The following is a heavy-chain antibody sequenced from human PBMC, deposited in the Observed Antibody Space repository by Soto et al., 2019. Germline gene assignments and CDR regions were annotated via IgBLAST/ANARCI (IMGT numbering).Heavy chain of an antibody. D-gene: IGHD3-22*01. CDR1: GFTFSNAW. CDR2: VKSKNDGGTT. Sequence: GGSLRLSCAASGFTFSNAWINWVRQAPGKGLEWVGRVKSKNDGGTTDFAAPVKGRFAISSDDSKNMVYLEMNSLQTEDTAIYYCTTDSYITSIIVRFDYWGHGTLVTVSS. CDR3: TTDSYITSIIVRFDY. V-gene: IGHV3-15*07. J-gene: IGHJ4*01.